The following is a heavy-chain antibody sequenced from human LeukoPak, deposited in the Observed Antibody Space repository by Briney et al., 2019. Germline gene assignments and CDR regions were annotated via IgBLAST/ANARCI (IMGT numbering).Heavy chain of an antibody. CDR3: ARGPYCSGGSCYSDYYYYYYMDV. Sequence: SETLSLTCTVSGGSISSYYWSWIRQPPGKGLEWIGYICYSGSNKYNPSLESRFTISVETSKNQFSLKLSSLTAADTAVYYCARGPYCSGGSCYSDYYYYYYMDVWGKGTTVP. D-gene: IGHD2-15*01. CDR2: ICYSGSN. V-gene: IGHV4-59*01. CDR1: GGSISSYY. J-gene: IGHJ6*03.